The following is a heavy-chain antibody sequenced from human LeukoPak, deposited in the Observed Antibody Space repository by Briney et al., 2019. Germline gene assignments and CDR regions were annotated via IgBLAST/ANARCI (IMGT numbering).Heavy chain of an antibody. CDR1: GGSISSSSYY. V-gene: IGHV4-39*07. Sequence: SETLSLTCTVSGGSISSSSYYWGWIRQPPGTGLEWIGSIYYSGSTYYNPSLKSRVTISVDTSKNQFSLKLSSVTAADTAVYYCVWYYDILTGYYPGFSGYYWGQGTLVTVSS. CDR3: VWYYDILTGYYPGFSGYY. D-gene: IGHD3-9*01. J-gene: IGHJ4*02. CDR2: IYYSGST.